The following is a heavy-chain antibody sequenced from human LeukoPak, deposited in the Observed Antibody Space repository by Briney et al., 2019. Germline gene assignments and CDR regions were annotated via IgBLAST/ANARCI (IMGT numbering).Heavy chain of an antibody. D-gene: IGHD7-27*01. Sequence: PSETLSLTCTVSGGSVSDYYWSWIRQSPGKGLEWIGYIYYTGSSSYNPSLRSRVTISADTSKNQFSLKLSSVTAADRAVYYCASRKLGNDYWGQGTLVTVSS. CDR1: GGSVSDYY. CDR2: IYYTGSS. J-gene: IGHJ4*01. CDR3: ASRKLGNDY. V-gene: IGHV4-59*02.